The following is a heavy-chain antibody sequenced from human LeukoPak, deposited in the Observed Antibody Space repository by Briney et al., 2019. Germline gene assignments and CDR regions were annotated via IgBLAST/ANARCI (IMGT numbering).Heavy chain of an antibody. V-gene: IGHV3-48*01. CDR2: IRSSSTTI. J-gene: IGHJ3*02. CDR1: GFTFSSYS. Sequence: GGSLRLSCAASGFTFSSYSMNWVRQAPGKGLEWVSYIRSSSTTIYYADSVKGRFTISRDNAKNSLYLQMNSLRAEDTAVYYCARAKRNGFDIWGQGTMVTVSS. CDR3: ARAKRNGFDI.